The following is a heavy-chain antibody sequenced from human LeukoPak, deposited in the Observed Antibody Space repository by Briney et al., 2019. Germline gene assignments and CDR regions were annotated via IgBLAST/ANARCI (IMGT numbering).Heavy chain of an antibody. D-gene: IGHD3-22*01. CDR2: IYHSGST. CDR3: ARGYDSSGYYYDY. J-gene: IGHJ4*02. CDR1: GGSISSGGYY. Sequence: SQTLSLTCTVAGGSISSGGYYWSWIRQPPGKGLEWIGYIYHSGSTYYNPSLKSRVTISVDRSKNQFSLKLSSVTAADTAVYYCARGYDSSGYYYDYWGQGTLVTVSS. V-gene: IGHV4-30-2*01.